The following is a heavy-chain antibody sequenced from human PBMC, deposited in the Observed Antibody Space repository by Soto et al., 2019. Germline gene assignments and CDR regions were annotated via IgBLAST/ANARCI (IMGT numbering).Heavy chain of an antibody. V-gene: IGHV3-48*02. Sequence: PGVSLRLSFAASEFTFSSYSMNWVRQAPGKGLEWVSYISSSSSTIYYADSVKGRFTISRDNAKNSLYLQMNSLRDEDTAVYYCARPEYSSSSYGMDVWGQGTTVTVSS. J-gene: IGHJ6*02. CDR3: ARPEYSSSSYGMDV. CDR1: EFTFSSYS. CDR2: ISSSSSTI. D-gene: IGHD6-6*01.